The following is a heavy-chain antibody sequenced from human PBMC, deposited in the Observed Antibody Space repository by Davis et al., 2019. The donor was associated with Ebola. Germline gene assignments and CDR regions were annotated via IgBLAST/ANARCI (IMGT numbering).Heavy chain of an antibody. CDR3: ARQGVRFLEWAHYYYYGMDV. J-gene: IGHJ6*02. D-gene: IGHD3-3*01. CDR1: GFTFSSYS. CDR2: ISSSSSTI. Sequence: GESLKISCAASGFTFSSYSMNWVRQAPGKGLEWVSYISSSSSTIYYADSVKGRFTISRDNAKNSLYLQMNSLRAEDTAVYYCARQGVRFLEWAHYYYYGMDVWGQGTTVTVSS. V-gene: IGHV3-48*04.